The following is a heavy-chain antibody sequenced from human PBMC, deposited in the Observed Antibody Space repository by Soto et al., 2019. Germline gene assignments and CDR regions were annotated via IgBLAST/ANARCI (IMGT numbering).Heavy chain of an antibody. CDR2: INPNSGGT. J-gene: IGHJ4*02. Sequence: GASVKVSCKASGYTFTGYYMHWVRQAPGQGLEWMGWINPNSGGTNYAQKFQGWVTMTRDTSISTAYMELSRLRSDDTAVYYCARDRGGSYKTPLYYFDYWGQGTLVTVSS. CDR1: GYTFTGYY. CDR3: ARDRGGSYKTPLYYFDY. D-gene: IGHD1-26*01. V-gene: IGHV1-2*04.